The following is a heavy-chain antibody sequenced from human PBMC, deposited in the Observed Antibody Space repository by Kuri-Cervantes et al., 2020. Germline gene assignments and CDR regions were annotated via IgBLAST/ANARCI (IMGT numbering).Heavy chain of an antibody. D-gene: IGHD3-10*01. CDR2: IYYSGST. CDR3: ARSYYYGSGPLGMDV. V-gene: IGHV4-30-4*08. CDR1: TFDDYA. J-gene: IGHJ6*02. Sequence: TFDDYAMHWIRQPPGKGLEWIGYIYYSGSTYYNPSLKSRVTISVDTSKNQFSLKLSSVTAADTAVYYCARSYYYGSGPLGMDVWGQGTTVTVSS.